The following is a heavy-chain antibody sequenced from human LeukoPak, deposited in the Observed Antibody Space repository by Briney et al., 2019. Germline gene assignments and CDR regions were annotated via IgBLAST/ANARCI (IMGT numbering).Heavy chain of an antibody. CDR1: GDTFTNYY. Sequence: ASVKVSCKASGDTFTNYYIHWVRQAPGQGLEWMGWINPNSGDTNYAQKFQGRVTMTRDTSISTVYMELRRLRYDDTAAYYCARGPLEYCSGGTCYSGRNWFDPWGQGTLVTVSS. V-gene: IGHV1-2*02. D-gene: IGHD2-15*01. CDR3: ARGPLEYCSGGTCYSGRNWFDP. CDR2: INPNSGDT. J-gene: IGHJ5*02.